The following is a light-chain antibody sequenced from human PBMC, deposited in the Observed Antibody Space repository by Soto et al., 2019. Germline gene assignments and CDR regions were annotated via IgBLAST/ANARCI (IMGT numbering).Light chain of an antibody. CDR3: AAWDDSLSGVV. V-gene: IGLV1-47*01. CDR1: ISNIGSNY. Sequence: QPVLTQPPSASGTPGQRVTISCSGSISNIGSNYVYWYQQLPGTVPQLLIYRNSERPSGVPDRFSGSKSGTSASLAISGLRSEDEADYYCAAWDDSLSGVVFGGGTKVTVL. J-gene: IGLJ2*01. CDR2: RNS.